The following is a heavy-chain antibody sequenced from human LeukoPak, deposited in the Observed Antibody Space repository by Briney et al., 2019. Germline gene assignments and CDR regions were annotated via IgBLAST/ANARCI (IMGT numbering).Heavy chain of an antibody. CDR2: CRNKANSYTT. CDR1: GFTFSDHY. D-gene: IGHD3-10*01. Sequence: GGSLRLSCAASGFTFSDHYMDWVRQAPGKGLEWVARCRNKANSYTTEYAASVEGRFTISRDDSKNSLYLLTNSLKAEDTAVYYCAGEAGSYGPVVYWGQGTLVTVSS. V-gene: IGHV3-72*01. CDR3: AGEAGSYGPVVY. J-gene: IGHJ4*02.